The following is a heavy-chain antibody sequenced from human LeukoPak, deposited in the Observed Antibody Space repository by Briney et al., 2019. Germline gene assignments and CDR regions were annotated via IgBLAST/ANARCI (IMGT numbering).Heavy chain of an antibody. CDR3: ARRGYTSAWDY. V-gene: IGHV3-30*03. CDR1: GFTFSRHG. Sequence: PGGSLRLSCAASGFTFSRHGMHWVRQAPGKGLEWVSFVSFDGRNKNYADSVKGRFTISRDNAENSLYLQMNNLRAEDTAVYYCARRGYTSAWDYWGQGTLVTVSS. CDR2: VSFDGRNK. J-gene: IGHJ4*02. D-gene: IGHD6-19*01.